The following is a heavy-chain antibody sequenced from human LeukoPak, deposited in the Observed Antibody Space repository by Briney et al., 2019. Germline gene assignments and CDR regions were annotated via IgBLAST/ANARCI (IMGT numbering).Heavy chain of an antibody. D-gene: IGHD4-17*01. Sequence: SDALSPTCAVSGYSLSTSNYWAWIRQPPGKGLEWIGHIYYTGSIYYNPPLKSRVTMSVDTSKNQFSLKLSSVTAVDTAVYYCARKTTTGPTKAAFDIWGQGTMVTVTS. J-gene: IGHJ3*02. V-gene: IGHV4-28*05. CDR2: IYYTGSI. CDR1: GYSLSTSNY. CDR3: ARKTTTGPTKAAFDI.